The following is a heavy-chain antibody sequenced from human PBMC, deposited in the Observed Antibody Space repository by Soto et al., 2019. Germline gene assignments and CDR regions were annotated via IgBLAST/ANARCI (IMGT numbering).Heavy chain of an antibody. Sequence: QVQLQESGPGLVKPSGTLSLTCAVSGGSISSSNWWSWVRQPPGKGLEGIGEIYHSGSTNYNPSLKGRVSIPVDKAKNQFSLKLRSVTAADTAVYYCARVDGYGSGSYYNRLTVGLYYYYYYGMDVWGQGTTVTVSS. CDR3: ARVDGYGSGSYYNRLTVGLYYYYYYGMDV. V-gene: IGHV4-4*02. J-gene: IGHJ6*02. CDR2: IYHSGST. D-gene: IGHD3-10*01. CDR1: GGSISSSNW.